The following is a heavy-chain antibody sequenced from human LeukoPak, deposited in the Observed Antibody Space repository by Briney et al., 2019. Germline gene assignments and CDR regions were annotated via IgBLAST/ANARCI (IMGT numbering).Heavy chain of an antibody. CDR1: GFTFESFD. D-gene: IGHD3-16*01. CDR2: ISGSGFHT. V-gene: IGHV3-23*01. J-gene: IGHJ5*01. CDR3: VRRKFYRLGKKKEPNWFDS. Sequence: GGSLRLSCEASGFTFESFDMTWVRQAPGKGLEWVSLISGSGFHTFYAASVRGRFTVSRDNSKNTMYLQMNTPRAEDTAIYYCVRRKFYRLGKKKEPNWFDSWGQGTLVTVSS.